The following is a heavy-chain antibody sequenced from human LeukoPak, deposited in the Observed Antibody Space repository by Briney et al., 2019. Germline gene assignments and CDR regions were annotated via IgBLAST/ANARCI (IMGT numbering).Heavy chain of an antibody. D-gene: IGHD2-15*01. CDR2: ISLAGQT. CDR3: ARKVVVAAPFDY. Sequence: SGTLSLTCGVSGGSISGTNWWSWVRQPPGQGLEWIGEISLAGQTNYNPSLNGRVTMSLDKSSNQLSLHLTSVTAADTAVYYCARKVVVAAPFDYWGQGTLVTVSS. V-gene: IGHV4-4*02. J-gene: IGHJ4*02. CDR1: GGSISGTNW.